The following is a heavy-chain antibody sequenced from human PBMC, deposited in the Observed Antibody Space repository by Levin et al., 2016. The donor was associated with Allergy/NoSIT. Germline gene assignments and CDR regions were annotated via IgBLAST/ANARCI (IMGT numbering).Heavy chain of an antibody. CDR2: IYYSGST. D-gene: IGHD2-2*01. CDR1: GGSVSSGSYY. J-gene: IGHJ4*02. Sequence: SETLSLTCTVSGGSVSSGSYYWSWIRQPPGKGLEWIGYIYYSGSTNYNPSLKSRVTISVDTSKNQFSLKLSSVTAADTAVYYCARHSHGYCSSTSCYVWGQGTLVTVSS. CDR3: ARHSHGYCSSTSCYV. V-gene: IGHV4-61*01.